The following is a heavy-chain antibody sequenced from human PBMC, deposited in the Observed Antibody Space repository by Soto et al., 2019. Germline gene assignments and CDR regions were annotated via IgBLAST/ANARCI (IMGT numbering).Heavy chain of an antibody. CDR3: AKNPYYHDSSGYLHFDY. CDR1: GFTFSSYA. Sequence: RSLRLSCAASGFTFSSYAMSWVRQAPGKGLEWVSAISGSGGSTYYADSVKGRFTISRDNSKNTLYLQMNSLRAEDTAVYYCAKNPYYHDSSGYLHFDYWGQGTLVTVS. V-gene: IGHV3-23*01. J-gene: IGHJ4*02. D-gene: IGHD3-22*01. CDR2: ISGSGGST.